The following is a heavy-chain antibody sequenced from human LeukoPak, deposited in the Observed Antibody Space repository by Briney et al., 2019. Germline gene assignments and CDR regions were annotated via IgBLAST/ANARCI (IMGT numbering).Heavy chain of an antibody. CDR3: GKGDNFDY. V-gene: IGHV1-3*04. CDR1: GYTFINYV. D-gene: IGHD2-15*01. CDR2: INTGNGNT. Sequence: GASVKVSCKASGYTFINYVIHWVRQAPGQGPEWMGWINTGNGNTKYSQKFQDRLIITRDTSASTAYMELSSLRSEDTAVYKCGKGDNFDYWGQGTLVTVSS. J-gene: IGHJ4*02.